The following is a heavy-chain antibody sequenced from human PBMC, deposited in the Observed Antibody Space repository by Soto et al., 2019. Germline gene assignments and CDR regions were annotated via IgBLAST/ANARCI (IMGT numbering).Heavy chain of an antibody. D-gene: IGHD5-12*01. V-gene: IGHV3-7*03. Sequence: EGQLVESGGGLVQPGESLRLSCAGSGFTFKGYWMSWVREAPGEGLEWVAKVQQDGSEKYYVDSVKCRFTSSRANAKNSVYLQSKSLIVEYTRFHSCARGSFDGSGYDYYYYYYRLDGRGQGTA. CDR1: GFTFKGYW. CDR2: VQQDGSEK. J-gene: IGHJ6*02. CDR3: ARGSFDGSGYDYYYYYYRLDG.